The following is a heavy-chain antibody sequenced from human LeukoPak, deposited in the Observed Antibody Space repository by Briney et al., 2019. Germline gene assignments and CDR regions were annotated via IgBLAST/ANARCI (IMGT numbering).Heavy chain of an antibody. J-gene: IGHJ4*02. CDR2: IKQDGSQE. D-gene: IGHD3-3*01. CDR3: ARGVPYDSWSGPHYSDY. V-gene: IGHV3-7*01. CDR1: RFTLSTYW. Sequence: GGSLRLSCAASRFTLSTYWMSWGRQAPGKGLEWVAHIKQDGSQEYYVDSVKGRFTISRDSAKNSLYLQMNSLRAEDTAVYYCARGVPYDSWSGPHYSDYWGQGTLVTVSS.